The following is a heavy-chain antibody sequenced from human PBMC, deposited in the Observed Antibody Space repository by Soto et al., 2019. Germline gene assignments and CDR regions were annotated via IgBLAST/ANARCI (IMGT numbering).Heavy chain of an antibody. D-gene: IGHD5-18*01. V-gene: IGHV1-2*02. CDR2: INPNSGGT. CDR1: GYTFTGYY. Sequence: ASVKVSCKASGYTFTGYYMHWVRQAPGQGLEWMGWINPNSGGTNYAQKFQGRVTMTRDTSISTAYMELSRLRSGDTAVYYCAKIMGYSYGYGSPGWPHDYWGQGTLVTVSS. CDR3: AKIMGYSYGYGSPGWPHDY. J-gene: IGHJ4*02.